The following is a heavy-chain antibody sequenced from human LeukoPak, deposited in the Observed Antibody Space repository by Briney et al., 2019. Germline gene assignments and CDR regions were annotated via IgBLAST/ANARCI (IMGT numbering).Heavy chain of an antibody. Sequence: GGSLRLPCAASGITVSSNYMSWVRQAPGKGLEWVSVIYSGGSTYYADSVKGRFTISRDNSKNTLYLQMNSLRAEDTAVYYCARAESSWSTSEYFQHWGQGTLVTVSS. CDR1: GITVSSNY. D-gene: IGHD6-13*01. CDR3: ARAESSWSTSEYFQH. J-gene: IGHJ1*01. CDR2: IYSGGST. V-gene: IGHV3-66*01.